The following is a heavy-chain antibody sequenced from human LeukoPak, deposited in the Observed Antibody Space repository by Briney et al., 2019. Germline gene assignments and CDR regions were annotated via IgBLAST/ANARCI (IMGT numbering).Heavy chain of an antibody. CDR3: ARDRSPSWASDY. J-gene: IGHJ4*02. V-gene: IGHV3-21*01. CDR1: GFTFSSYT. CDR2: ITSSSTYI. Sequence: PGGSLRLSCAASGFTFSSYTMNWVRQAPGKGLEGVSSITSSSTYIYYADSVKGRFTISRDDAKNSLYLQMNSLRDEDTAVYYCARDRSPSWASDYWGQGTLVTVSS. D-gene: IGHD2-2*01.